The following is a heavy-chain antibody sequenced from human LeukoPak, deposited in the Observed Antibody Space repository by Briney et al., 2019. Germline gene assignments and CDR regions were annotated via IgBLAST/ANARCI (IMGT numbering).Heavy chain of an antibody. V-gene: IGHV4-61*01. J-gene: IGHJ4*02. CDR3: ASGPYPAAGTDHQFDY. CDR2: IYYSGST. CDR1: GYAVGSGYY. D-gene: IGHD6-13*01. Sequence: KPSETLSLTCAVSGYAVGSGYYWGWLRQPPGKGLEWIGYIYYSGSTKYNPSLKSRVTISVDTSKNQFSLKVSSVTAEDTAVYYCASGPYPAAGTDHQFDYWGQGTLVTVSS.